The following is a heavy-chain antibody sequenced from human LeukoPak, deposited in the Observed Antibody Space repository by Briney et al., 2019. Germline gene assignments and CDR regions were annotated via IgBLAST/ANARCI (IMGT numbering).Heavy chain of an antibody. J-gene: IGHJ3*02. Sequence: PSETLSLTCTVSGGSISSGGYYWSWIRQHPGKGLEWIGYIYYSGSTYYNPSLKSRVTISVDTSKNQFSLKLSSVTAADTAVYYCARHGDSSGWFGELHASDIWGQGTMVTVSS. CDR2: IYYSGST. V-gene: IGHV4-31*03. D-gene: IGHD3-10*01. CDR3: ARHGDSSGWFGELHASDI. CDR1: GGSISSGGYY.